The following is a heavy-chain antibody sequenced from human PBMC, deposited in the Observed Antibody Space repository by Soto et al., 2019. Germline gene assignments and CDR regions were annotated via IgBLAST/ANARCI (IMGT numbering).Heavy chain of an antibody. D-gene: IGHD3-9*01. J-gene: IGHJ4*02. Sequence: GGSLRLSCAASGFTFSSYAMHWVRQAPGKGLEWVAVISYDGRNKYHADSVKGRFTISRDNSKNTLYLQMNSLRAEDTAVYYCASAKGLGDYIDYWGQGTLVTVSS. CDR3: ASAKGLGDYIDY. CDR1: GFTFSSYA. V-gene: IGHV3-30*04. CDR2: ISYDGRNK.